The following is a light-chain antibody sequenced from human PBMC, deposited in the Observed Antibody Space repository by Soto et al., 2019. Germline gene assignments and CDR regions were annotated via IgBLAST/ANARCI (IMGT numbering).Light chain of an antibody. CDR1: QSISSSY. Sequence: VFTQSPVTLSLSPGEGATLSCRASQSISSSYLSWYQQKPGQAPRLVIYGASTRATGIPARFSGSGRGSGTDFTLTISSLHPEDFAVYYCLQDYHLPITFGQGTRLEIK. CDR2: GAS. V-gene: IGKV3D-7*01. J-gene: IGKJ5*01. CDR3: LQDYHLPIT.